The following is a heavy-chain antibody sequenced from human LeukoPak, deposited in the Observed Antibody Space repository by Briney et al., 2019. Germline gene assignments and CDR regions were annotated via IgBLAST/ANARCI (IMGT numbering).Heavy chain of an antibody. CDR2: IYPGDSDT. CDR3: ARLNSGSPPSYYYYGMDV. V-gene: IGHV5-51*01. Sequence: GESLKISCKGSGYSFTSYWIGWVRQMPGKGLEWMGIIYPGDSDTRYSPSFQGQVTISADKSISTAYLQWSNLKASDTAMYYCARLNSGSPPSYYYYGMDVWGQGTTVTVPS. D-gene: IGHD1-26*01. J-gene: IGHJ6*02. CDR1: GYSFTSYW.